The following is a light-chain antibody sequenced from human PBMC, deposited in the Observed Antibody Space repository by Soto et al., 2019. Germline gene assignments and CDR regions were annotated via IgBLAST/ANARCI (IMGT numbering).Light chain of an antibody. CDR3: QQYDTSPLT. CDR2: GAF. V-gene: IGKV3-20*01. CDR1: QSVTSNY. J-gene: IGKJ4*01. Sequence: EVVLTQSPGTLSLSPGERATLSCRASQSVTSNYLAWYQQKPGRAPRLLIFGAFNRATGIPDRFSGSSSGTDFTLTINGLEPEDFAVYNCQQYDTSPLTFGGGTKVEI.